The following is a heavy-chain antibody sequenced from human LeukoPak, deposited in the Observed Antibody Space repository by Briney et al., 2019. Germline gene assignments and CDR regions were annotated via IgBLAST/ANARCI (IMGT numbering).Heavy chain of an antibody. CDR2: VNPSGGST. CDR1: GYNFISYY. CDR3: AREDVVLVDAVRYYYYGMDV. V-gene: IGHV1-46*01. D-gene: IGHD2-8*01. J-gene: IGHJ6*02. Sequence: ASVKVSCKASGYNFISYYMHWVRQAPGQGLEWMGIVNPSGGSTSYAQKFQDRVTMTRDTSTSTVCMELSSLKSEDTAVYYCAREDVVLVDAVRYYYYGMDVWGQGTTVTVSS.